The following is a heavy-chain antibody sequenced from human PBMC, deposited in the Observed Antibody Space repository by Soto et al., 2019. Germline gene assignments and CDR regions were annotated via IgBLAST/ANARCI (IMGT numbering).Heavy chain of an antibody. CDR1: GFTFSSYS. CDR3: AREDYYYMDV. V-gene: IGHV3-21*01. Sequence: EVQLVESGGGLGKPGASLSLSCAASGFTFSSYSMNWVRQAPGKGLEWVSSISSSSSYIYYADSVKGRFTISRDNAKNSLYLKMNSLRAVDTAVYYCAREDYYYMDVWGQGTTVTVSS. J-gene: IGHJ6*03. CDR2: ISSSSSYI.